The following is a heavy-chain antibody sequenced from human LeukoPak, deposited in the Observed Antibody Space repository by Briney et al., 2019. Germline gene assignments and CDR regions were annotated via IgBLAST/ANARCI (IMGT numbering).Heavy chain of an antibody. CDR3: ARDDGGYGSGSFFDY. Sequence: SETLSLTCTVSGGSISSYYWSWIRQPPGKGLEWIGCIYYSGTTNYNPSLKSRVTISIDTSKNQFSLKLSSVTAADTAVYYCARDDGGYGSGSFFDYWGQGTLVTVSS. CDR2: IYYSGTT. CDR1: GGSISSYY. D-gene: IGHD3-10*01. V-gene: IGHV4-59*01. J-gene: IGHJ4*02.